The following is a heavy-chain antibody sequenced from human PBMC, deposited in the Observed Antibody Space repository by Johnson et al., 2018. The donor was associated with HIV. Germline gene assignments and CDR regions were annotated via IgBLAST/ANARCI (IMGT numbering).Heavy chain of an antibody. V-gene: IGHV3-43D*03. Sequence: VQLVESGGGLVQPGGSLRLSCAAPGFTFDNHAMHWVRQAPGKGLEWVSLITWDGGSTFYADSVKGRFTISRDNAKNSLYLQMNSLRAEDTAVYYCATDHPQMSTVIAPRGEAFDSWGQGTMVTVSS. D-gene: IGHD2-15*01. CDR3: ATDHPQMSTVIAPRGEAFDS. CDR1: GFTFDNHA. CDR2: ITWDGGST. J-gene: IGHJ3*02.